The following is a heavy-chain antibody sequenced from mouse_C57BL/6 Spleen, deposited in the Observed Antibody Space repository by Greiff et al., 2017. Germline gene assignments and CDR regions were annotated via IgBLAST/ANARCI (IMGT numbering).Heavy chain of an antibody. CDR2: ISYDGRN. V-gene: IGHV3-6*01. CDR1: GYSITSGYY. CDR3: ARASIYYGYDGSYFDY. J-gene: IGHJ2*01. Sequence: EVKLMESGPGLVKPSQSLSLTCSVTGYSITSGYYWNWIRQFPGNKLECMGYISYDGRNNYNPSLKNRTSITRDTSKNQFFLKLNSVTTEDTATYYCARASIYYGYDGSYFDYWGQGTTLTVSS. D-gene: IGHD2-2*01.